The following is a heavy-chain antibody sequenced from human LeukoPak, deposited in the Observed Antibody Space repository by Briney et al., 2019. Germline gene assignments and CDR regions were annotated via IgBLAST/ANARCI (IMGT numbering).Heavy chain of an antibody. J-gene: IGHJ5*02. D-gene: IGHD1-26*01. CDR3: ALARAGDNWFDP. CDR1: GYTFTSYD. V-gene: IGHV1-8*01. CDR2: MNPNSGNT. Sequence: ASVKVSCKASGYTFTSYDMNWVRQATGQGLEWMGWMNPNSGNTGYAQKFQGRVTMTRNTSISTAYMELSSLRSEDTAVYYCALARAGDNWFDPWGQGTLVTVSS.